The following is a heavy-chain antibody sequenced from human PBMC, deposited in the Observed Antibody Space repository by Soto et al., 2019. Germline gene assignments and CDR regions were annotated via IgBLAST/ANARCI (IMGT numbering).Heavy chain of an antibody. CDR1: GLSFSCYY. CDR2: INHSGST. V-gene: IGHV4-34*01. Sequence: PSETLSLTCAFYGLSFSCYYLILIRQPPGKGLEWIGEINHSGSTNYNPSLKSRVTISVDTSKNQFSLKLSSVTAADTAVYYCARDGVGYYYYGMDVWGQGTTVTFS. D-gene: IGHD1-26*01. CDR3: ARDGVGYYYYGMDV. J-gene: IGHJ6*02.